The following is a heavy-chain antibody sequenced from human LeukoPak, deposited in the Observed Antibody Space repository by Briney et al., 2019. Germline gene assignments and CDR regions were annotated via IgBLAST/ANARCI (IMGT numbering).Heavy chain of an antibody. CDR1: GGSISSGGYS. CDR3: AGHHPRNTVDF. CDR2: IYHSGST. D-gene: IGHD2/OR15-2a*01. V-gene: IGHV4-30-2*01. J-gene: IGHJ4*02. Sequence: PSQTLSLTCAVSGGSISSGGYSWSWIRQPPGKGLEWIGYIYHSGSTYYNPSLKSRVTISLDTSKNQFSLKLSSVTAADTAVYYCAGHHPRNTVDFWGQGTLVTVSS.